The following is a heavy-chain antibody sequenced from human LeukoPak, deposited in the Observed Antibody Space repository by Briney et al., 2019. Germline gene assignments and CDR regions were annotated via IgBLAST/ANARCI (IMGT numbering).Heavy chain of an antibody. CDR2: IYYNGDT. V-gene: IGHV4-39*01. Sequence: SETLSLTCSVSXDAISTTAYYWGWVRQSPGKGLEWIGSIYYNGDTYYDPSLKSRISISIDTSKNQFSLNLNSMTAADSGVYYCARHFRFIGFGELLAFDTWGQGTRVIVSS. J-gene: IGHJ4*02. CDR1: XDAISTTAYY. CDR3: ARHFRFIGFGELLAFDT. D-gene: IGHD3-10*01.